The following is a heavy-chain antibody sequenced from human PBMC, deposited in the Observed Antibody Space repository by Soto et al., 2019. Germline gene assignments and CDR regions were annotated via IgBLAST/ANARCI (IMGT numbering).Heavy chain of an antibody. Sequence: ASVKVSCKASGGTFSSYAISWVRQAPGQGLEWMGGIIPIFGTANYAQKFQGRVTITADESTSTAYMELSSLRSEDTAVYYCARSYCSSTSCYLSSYYYYGMDVWGQGTTVTVSS. D-gene: IGHD2-2*01. CDR2: IIPIFGTA. J-gene: IGHJ6*02. V-gene: IGHV1-69*13. CDR3: ARSYCSSTSCYLSSYYYYGMDV. CDR1: GGTFSSYA.